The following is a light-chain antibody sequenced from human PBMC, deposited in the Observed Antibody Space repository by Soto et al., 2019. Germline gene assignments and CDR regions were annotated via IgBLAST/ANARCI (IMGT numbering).Light chain of an antibody. CDR3: QQYNNWPPLT. Sequence: EIVMTQSPATLSMSPGERVTLSCRASENVRSNIAWHQQKLGQGPRLLIYGASTRATGVPARFSGSGSGTDFPLTISSLQSEDCAVYYCQQYNNWPPLTFGGGTKVEIK. CDR2: GAS. V-gene: IGKV3-15*01. CDR1: ENVRSN. J-gene: IGKJ4*01.